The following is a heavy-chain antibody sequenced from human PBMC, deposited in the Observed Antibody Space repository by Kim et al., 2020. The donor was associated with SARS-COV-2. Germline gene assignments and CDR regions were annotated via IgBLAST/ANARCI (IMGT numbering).Heavy chain of an antibody. CDR1: GGSFSGYY. V-gene: IGHV4-34*01. Sequence: SETLSLTCAVYGGSFSGYYWSWIRQPPGKGLEWIGEINHSGSTNYNPSLKSRVTISVDTSKNQFSLKLSSVTAADTAVYYCARGRGYYDSSGYYLHWGQG. J-gene: IGHJ1*01. D-gene: IGHD3-22*01. CDR3: ARGRGYYDSSGYYLH. CDR2: INHSGST.